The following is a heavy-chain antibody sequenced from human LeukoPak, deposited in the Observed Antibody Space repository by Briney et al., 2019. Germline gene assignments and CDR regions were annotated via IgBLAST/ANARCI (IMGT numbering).Heavy chain of an antibody. V-gene: IGHV1-69*05. CDR1: GGTFSSYA. CDR3: ARHLYYGDYVGFDP. CDR2: IIPIFGTA. J-gene: IGHJ5*02. D-gene: IGHD4-17*01. Sequence: SVKVSCKASGGTFSSYAISWVRQAPGQGLEWMGGIIPIFGTANYAQKFQGRVTITTDESTSTAYMELSSLRSEDTAVYYCARHLYYGDYVGFDPWGQGTLVTVSS.